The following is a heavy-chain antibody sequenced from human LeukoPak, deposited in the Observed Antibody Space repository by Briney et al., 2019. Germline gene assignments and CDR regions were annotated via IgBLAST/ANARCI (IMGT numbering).Heavy chain of an antibody. V-gene: IGHV4-4*07. CDR1: GGSFSSYY. CDR3: ARRKGGDGPWYFDL. Sequence: SETLSLTCPVSGGSFSSYYWSWIRQPAGKGLEWIGRIYKSGSTNYNPSLKSRVTMSVDTSRNQFSLKLSSVTAADTAVYYCARRKGGDGPWYFDLWGRGTLVTVSS. D-gene: IGHD2-21*02. J-gene: IGHJ2*01. CDR2: IYKSGST.